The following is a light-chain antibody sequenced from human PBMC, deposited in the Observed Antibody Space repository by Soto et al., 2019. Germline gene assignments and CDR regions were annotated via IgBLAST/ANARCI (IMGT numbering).Light chain of an antibody. J-gene: IGKJ1*01. V-gene: IGKV1-6*01. Sequence: ALQMTQSPSSLSASVGDRVTITCRASQDIRTELGWYQQKPGKAPKLLIYGATTLQSGVPSRFSGSGSGTDFTLTTRGLQPEDFATYYCLQDYNYPRTFGQGTKVEVK. CDR1: QDIRTE. CDR3: LQDYNYPRT. CDR2: GAT.